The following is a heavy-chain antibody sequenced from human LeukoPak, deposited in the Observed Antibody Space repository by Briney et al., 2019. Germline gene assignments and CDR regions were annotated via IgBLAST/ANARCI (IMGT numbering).Heavy chain of an antibody. CDR2: IYPGDSDT. CDR3: ARMSGTYYGVRSRYFDY. J-gene: IGHJ4*02. V-gene: IGHV5-51*01. CDR1: GYSFNSYW. Sequence: GESLKISCKGSGYSFNSYWIGWVRQMPGKGLEWMGIIYPGDSDTRYSPSFQGQVTISADKSISTAYLQWSSLKASDTAMYYCARMSGTYYGVRSRYFDYWGQGTLVTVSS. D-gene: IGHD1-26*01.